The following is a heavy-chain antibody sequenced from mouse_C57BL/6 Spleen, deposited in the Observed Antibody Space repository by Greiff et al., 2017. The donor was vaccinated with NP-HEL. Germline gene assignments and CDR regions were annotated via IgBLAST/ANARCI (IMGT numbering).Heavy chain of an antibody. Sequence: EVQLVESGDGLVKPGGSLKLSCTASGFTFSSYGMSWVRQTPEKRLEWVAYISSGGGCIYYADTVKGRFTSSRDNARRALYLQMNSLKSEDTAMYYCARDEVYDYDGDAMDYWGQGTSVTVSS. J-gene: IGHJ4*01. V-gene: IGHV5S21*01. D-gene: IGHD2-4*01. CDR1: GFTFSSYG. CDR2: ISSGGGCI. CDR3: ARDEVYDYDGDAMDY.